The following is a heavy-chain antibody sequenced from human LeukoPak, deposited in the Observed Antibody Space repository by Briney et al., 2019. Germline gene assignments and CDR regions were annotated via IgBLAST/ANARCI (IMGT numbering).Heavy chain of an antibody. D-gene: IGHD3-22*01. Sequence: ASVKVSCKASGYTFTGYYMHWVRQAPGQRLEWMGRIIPVLDVANYAQKFQGRVTISADTVTSTAYMEMSSLRSEDTAVYYCASLNYYDSTGSRVDPWGRGTLVIVSS. CDR1: GYTFTGYY. CDR3: ASLNYYDSTGSRVDP. V-gene: IGHV1-69*02. J-gene: IGHJ5*02. CDR2: IIPVLDVA.